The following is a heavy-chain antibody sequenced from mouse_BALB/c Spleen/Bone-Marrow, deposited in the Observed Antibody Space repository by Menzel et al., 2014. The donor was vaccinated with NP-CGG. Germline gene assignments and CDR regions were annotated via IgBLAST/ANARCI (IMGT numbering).Heavy chain of an antibody. J-gene: IGHJ3*01. Sequence: VQLHQSGAELVEPGASVKLSCKASGYTFTSCYMYWVKQRPGQGLEWIGEINPSNGGTNFNEKFKSKATLTVDKSSSTAYMQLSSLTSEDSAVYYCTREGDSPFAYWGQGTLVTVSA. D-gene: IGHD2-13*01. CDR2: INPSNGGT. CDR3: TREGDSPFAY. V-gene: IGHV1S81*02. CDR1: GYTFTSCY.